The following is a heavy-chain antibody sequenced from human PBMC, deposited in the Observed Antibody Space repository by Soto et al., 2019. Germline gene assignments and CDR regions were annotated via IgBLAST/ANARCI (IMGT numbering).Heavy chain of an antibody. CDR2: ISYDGSNK. J-gene: IGHJ2*01. CDR1: GFTFSSYA. CDR3: ARDPLWGTAMVLWYFDL. Sequence: GGSLRLSCAASGFTFSSYAMHWVRQAPGKGLEWVAVISYDGSNKYYADSVKGRFTISRDNSKNTLYLQMNSLRAEDTAVYYCARDPLWGTAMVLWYFDLWGRGTLVTVS. D-gene: IGHD5-18*01. V-gene: IGHV3-30-3*01.